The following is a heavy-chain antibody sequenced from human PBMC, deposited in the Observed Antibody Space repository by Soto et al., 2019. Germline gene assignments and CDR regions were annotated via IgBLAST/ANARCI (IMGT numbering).Heavy chain of an antibody. CDR2: IGPESGAT. CDR3: GRGRSGQIVVFY. CDR1: GYTFTGHY. Sequence: ASVTVSCKASGYTFTGHYIHWVRQAPEQGPEWVGEIGPESGATRYAQRFQGRVTMTRDMSITTVYMELNNLSPDGTAVYYCGRGRSGQIVVFYWGQGTPVTVSS. D-gene: IGHD1-26*01. J-gene: IGHJ4*02. V-gene: IGHV1-2*02.